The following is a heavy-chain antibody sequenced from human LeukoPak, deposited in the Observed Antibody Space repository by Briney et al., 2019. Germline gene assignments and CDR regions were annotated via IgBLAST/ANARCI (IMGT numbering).Heavy chain of an antibody. D-gene: IGHD1-14*01. CDR3: ARDSSEFRSLISY. CDR2: ISAYSGDT. CDR1: GYTFTSYG. V-gene: IGHV1-18*01. Sequence: ASVKVSCKASGYTFTSYGISWVRQAPGQGLEWMGWISAYSGDTNYAQKFQGRATMTTDTSTSTAYMELRSLSSDDTAVYYCARDSSEFRSLISYWGQGTLVTVSS. J-gene: IGHJ1*01.